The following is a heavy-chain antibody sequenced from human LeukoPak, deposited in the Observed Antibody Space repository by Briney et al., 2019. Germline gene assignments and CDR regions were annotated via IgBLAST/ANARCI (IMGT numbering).Heavy chain of an antibody. CDR1: GYTFTSYD. D-gene: IGHD3-22*01. Sequence: ASVKVSCKASGYTFTSYDINWVRQATGQGLEWMGWINPNSGGTNYAQKFQGRVTMTRDTSISTAYMELSRLRSDDTAVYYCAREAYYYYDSSGYGYFPDYWGQGTLVTVSS. CDR2: INPNSGGT. CDR3: AREAYYYYDSSGYGYFPDY. J-gene: IGHJ4*02. V-gene: IGHV1-2*02.